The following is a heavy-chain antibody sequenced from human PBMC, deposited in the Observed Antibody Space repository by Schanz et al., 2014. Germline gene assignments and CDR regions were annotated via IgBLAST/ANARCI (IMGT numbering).Heavy chain of an antibody. V-gene: IGHV4-59*01. Sequence: QLHLQESGPGLVKPSETLSLTCTVSGGSISNYYWSWIRQPPGKGLEWIGYIYYSGSTNYNPSLKSRVTISVDTSKNQFSLKLSSVTAADTAVYYCARAEINSGYARYYYGMDVWGQGTTVTVSS. CDR2: IYYSGST. J-gene: IGHJ6*02. D-gene: IGHD5-12*01. CDR1: GGSISNYY. CDR3: ARAEINSGYARYYYGMDV.